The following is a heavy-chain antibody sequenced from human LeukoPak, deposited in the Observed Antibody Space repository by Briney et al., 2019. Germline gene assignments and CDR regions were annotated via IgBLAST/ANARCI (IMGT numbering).Heavy chain of an antibody. CDR3: AREGSYCVGGDCYSFDF. CDR2: MHPGNGNT. J-gene: IGHJ4*02. V-gene: IGHV1-2*02. CDR1: GYRFISNY. D-gene: IGHD2-21*02. Sequence: LRASVKVSCKASGYRFISNYIQWVRQAPGLGPEWMGWMHPGNGNTRYAEKFQGRVTMTRDTSINTAYMNLSSLRSDDTAVYYCAREGSYCVGGDCYSFDFWGQGTLITVSS.